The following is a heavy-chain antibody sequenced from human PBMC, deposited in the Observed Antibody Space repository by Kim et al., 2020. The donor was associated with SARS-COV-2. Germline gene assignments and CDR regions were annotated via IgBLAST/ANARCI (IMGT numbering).Heavy chain of an antibody. CDR2: ST. CDR3: EKGMSWIQVHY. Sequence: STFSAGTVKGRFTMSRDNSKNTLSRQVNSLRAEDTAVYYCEKGMSWIQVHYWGQGTLVTVSS. J-gene: IGHJ4*02. D-gene: IGHD5-18*01. V-gene: IGHV3-23*01.